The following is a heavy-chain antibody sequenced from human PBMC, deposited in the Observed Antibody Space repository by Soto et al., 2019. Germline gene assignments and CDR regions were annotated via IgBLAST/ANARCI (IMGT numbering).Heavy chain of an antibody. J-gene: IGHJ3*01. CDR3: ARHVTTYIIGNDYGSFDV. Sequence: SETLSLTCTVSGGSVSTHYWSWIRQPPGKGLEWIGYIYNSGSTKYSPSLESRVSVSVDTSKNQFFLRLSSVTAGDTAVYYCARHVTTYIIGNDYGSFDVWGQGTMVTVSS. CDR2: IYNSGST. CDR1: GGSVSTHY. D-gene: IGHD5-12*01. V-gene: IGHV4-59*08.